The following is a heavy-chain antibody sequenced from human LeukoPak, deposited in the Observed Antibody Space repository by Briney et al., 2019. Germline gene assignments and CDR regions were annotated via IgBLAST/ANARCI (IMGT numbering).Heavy chain of an antibody. Sequence: ASVKVSCKASGYTFSNYGISWVRQAPGLGLEWMGWTSYNGNTNYAQKFQDRVTMTTNTSTTTAYMELRSLESDDTAVYYCARHSGSGRQALGYWGQGTLVTVSS. D-gene: IGHD5-12*01. CDR1: GYTFSNYG. CDR2: TSYNGNT. CDR3: ARHSGSGRQALGY. V-gene: IGHV1-18*04. J-gene: IGHJ4*02.